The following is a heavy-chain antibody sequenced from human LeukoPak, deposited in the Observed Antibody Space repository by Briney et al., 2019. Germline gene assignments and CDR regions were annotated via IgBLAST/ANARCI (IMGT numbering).Heavy chain of an antibody. D-gene: IGHD3-22*01. CDR2: IYPGDSDT. CDR1: GYSFTSYW. Sequence: GESLKISRKGSGYSFTSYWIGWVRQMPGKGLEWMGIIYPGDSDTRYSPSFQGQVTISADKSISTAYLQWSSLKASDTAMYYCARQLSYYDSSGYLDYWGQGTLVTVSS. V-gene: IGHV5-51*01. CDR3: ARQLSYYDSSGYLDY. J-gene: IGHJ4*02.